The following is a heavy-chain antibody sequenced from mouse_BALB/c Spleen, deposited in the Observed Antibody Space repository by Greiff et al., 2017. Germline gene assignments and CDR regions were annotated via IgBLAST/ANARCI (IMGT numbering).Heavy chain of an antibody. V-gene: IGHV3-2*02. CDR1: GYSITSDYA. J-gene: IGHJ2*01. CDR3: ARIPRGYPYLDY. D-gene: IGHD1-2*01. CDR2: ISYSGST. Sequence: EVQLVESGPGLVKPSQSLSLTCTVTGYSITSDYAWNWIRQFPGNKLEWMGYISYSGSTSYNPSLKSRISITRDTSKNQFFLQLNSVTTEDTATYYCARIPRGYPYLDYWGQGTTLTVSS.